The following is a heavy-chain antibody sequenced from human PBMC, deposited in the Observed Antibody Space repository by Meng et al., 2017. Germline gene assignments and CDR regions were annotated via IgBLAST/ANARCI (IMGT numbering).Heavy chain of an antibody. J-gene: IGHJ4*02. Sequence: GQSGAGVKKPGSSGKGPCKASGGTFSSYAISWVRQAPGQGLEWMGGIIPIFGTANYAQKFQGRVTITADKSTSTAYMELSSLRSEDTAVYYCARGVGYGGNSLYFDYWGQGTLVTVSS. CDR1: GGTFSSYA. D-gene: IGHD4-23*01. CDR2: IIPIFGTA. V-gene: IGHV1-69*06. CDR3: ARGVGYGGNSLYFDY.